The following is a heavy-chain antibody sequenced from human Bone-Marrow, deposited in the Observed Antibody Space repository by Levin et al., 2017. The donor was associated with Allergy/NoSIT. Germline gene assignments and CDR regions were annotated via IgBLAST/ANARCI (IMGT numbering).Heavy chain of an antibody. CDR1: GFTFSSHA. Sequence: ETLSLTCAASGFTFSSHAMHWVRQAPGKGLEYVSSISSDGGSTLYANSVKGRFTTSRDNSKNTLYLQMGSLRAEDMAVYYCARAGTTVVPTANDYWGQGTLVTVSS. V-gene: IGHV3-64*01. CDR2: ISSDGGST. J-gene: IGHJ4*02. D-gene: IGHD4-23*01. CDR3: ARAGTTVVPTANDY.